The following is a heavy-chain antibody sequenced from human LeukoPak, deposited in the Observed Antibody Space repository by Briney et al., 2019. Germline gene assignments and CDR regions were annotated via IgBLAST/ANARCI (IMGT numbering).Heavy chain of an antibody. D-gene: IGHD4-17*01. CDR3: ARFVSTVTTRFAFDY. V-gene: IGHV4-4*09. Sequence: SETLSLTCTVSGGSISSYYWSWIRQPPRKGLERIGYIYTGGSTNYNPSLKSRVTISVDTSKNQFSLNLSSVTAADTAVYYCARFVSTVTTRFAFDYWGQGTLVTVSS. J-gene: IGHJ4*02. CDR2: IYTGGST. CDR1: GGSISSYY.